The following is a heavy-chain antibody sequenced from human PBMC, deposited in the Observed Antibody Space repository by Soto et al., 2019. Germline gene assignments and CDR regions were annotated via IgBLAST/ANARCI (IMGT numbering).Heavy chain of an antibody. J-gene: IGHJ4*02. V-gene: IGHV3-23*01. CDR2: TSGGGGRT. CDR1: GFSFRSYP. Sequence: GGSLRLCFAASGFSFRSYPMTWVRHAPGQGLDXVSATSGGGGRTFYVDSVKGGFTISRDNSKNTLYLQMNSLRADDTTVYYCAKGENTATVALRYWGEGTLVTVSS. D-gene: IGHD5-18*01. CDR3: AKGENTATVALRY.